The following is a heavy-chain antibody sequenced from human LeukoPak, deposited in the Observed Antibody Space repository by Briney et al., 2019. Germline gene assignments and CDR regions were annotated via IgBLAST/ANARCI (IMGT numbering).Heavy chain of an antibody. V-gene: IGHV3-23*01. CDR2: ISGSGGST. J-gene: IGHJ3*02. CDR3: ATLQKWLAFDI. D-gene: IGHD3-22*01. Sequence: GGLRLSCAASGFTFSSYAMSWVRQAPGKGLEWVSAISGSGGSTYYADSVKGRFTISRDNSKNTLNLQMNSLRAEDTAVYYCATLQKWLAFDIWGQGTMVTVSS. CDR1: GFTFSSYA.